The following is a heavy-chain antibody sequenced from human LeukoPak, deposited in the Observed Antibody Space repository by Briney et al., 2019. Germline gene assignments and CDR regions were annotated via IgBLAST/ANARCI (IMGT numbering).Heavy chain of an antibody. V-gene: IGHV4-59*08. CDR1: SGSISSYY. CDR2: IYYSGST. D-gene: IGHD2-15*01. CDR3: ARHVGGSNYLYYFDY. J-gene: IGHJ4*02. Sequence: SETLSLTCTVSSGSISSYYWSWIRQPPGKGLEWIGYIYYSGSTNYNPSLKSRVTISVDTSQNQFSLKLSSVTAADTAAYYCARHVGGSNYLYYFDYWGQGTLVTVSS.